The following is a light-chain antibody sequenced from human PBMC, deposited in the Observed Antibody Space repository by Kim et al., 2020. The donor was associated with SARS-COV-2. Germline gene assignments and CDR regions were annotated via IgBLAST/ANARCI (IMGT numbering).Light chain of an antibody. J-gene: IGLJ2*01. CDR1: NIGSKS. Sequence: SVAPGKTARITCGGNNIGSKSVHWYQQKPGQAPVLVIYYHTDRPSGIPERFSGSNSGNTATLTISRVEAGDEADYYCQVWDSSSVVFGGGTQLTVL. CDR3: QVWDSSSVV. CDR2: YHT. V-gene: IGLV3-21*04.